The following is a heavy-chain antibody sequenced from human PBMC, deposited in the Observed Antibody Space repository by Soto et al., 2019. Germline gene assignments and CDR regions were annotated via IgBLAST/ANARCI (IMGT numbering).Heavy chain of an antibody. D-gene: IGHD3-9*01. V-gene: IGHV3-7*03. J-gene: IGHJ6*02. Sequence: EVQLVESGGGLVQPGGSLRLSCAASGFTFSSYWMSWVRQAPGKGLEWVANIKQDGSEKYYVDSVKGRFTISRDNAKNSLYLQMNSLRAEDTAVYYCARVAVLRYFDWVWPRYYYYYYGMDVWGQGTTVTVSS. CDR3: ARVAVLRYFDWVWPRYYYYYYGMDV. CDR2: IKQDGSEK. CDR1: GFTFSSYW.